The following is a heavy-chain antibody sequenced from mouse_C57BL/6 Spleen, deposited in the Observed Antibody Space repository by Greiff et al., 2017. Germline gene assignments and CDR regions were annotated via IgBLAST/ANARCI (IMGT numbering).Heavy chain of an antibody. CDR3: SRRRWLPFDY. CDR1: GYTFTDYE. Sequence: VKLMESGAELVRPGASVTLSCTASGYTFTDYEMHWVKQTPVHGLEWIGAIDPETGGTAYNQKFKGKAILSADKSSSTAYLELRSLTSEGSAVYYCSRRRWLPFDYWGQGTTLTVSS. CDR2: IDPETGGT. D-gene: IGHD2-3*01. V-gene: IGHV1-15*01. J-gene: IGHJ2*01.